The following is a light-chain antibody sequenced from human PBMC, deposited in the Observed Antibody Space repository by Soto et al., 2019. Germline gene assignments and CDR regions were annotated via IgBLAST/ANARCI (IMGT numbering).Light chain of an antibody. V-gene: IGKV3-20*01. CDR2: DAS. CDR3: QQYDRSPRT. J-gene: IGKJ1*01. CDR1: QSVSTS. Sequence: VVLTQSTGTLSLSPGERATLSCRASQSVSTSVGWYQQKPGQAPRLLIYDASNRATGIPDRFSGSGSGTDFTLTISRLEHEDLAVYYCQQYDRSPRTFGQGTKVDIK.